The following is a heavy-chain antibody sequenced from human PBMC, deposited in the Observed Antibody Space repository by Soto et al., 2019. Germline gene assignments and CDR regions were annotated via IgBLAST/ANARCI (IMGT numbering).Heavy chain of an antibody. CDR1: GGSFSGYY. V-gene: IGHV4-34*01. Sequence: QVQLQQWSAGLLKPSETLSLTCAVYGGSFSGYYWSWIRQPPGKGLEWIGEINHSGSTNYNPSLKSRVTISVDTSKNQFSLKLSSVTAADTAVYYCARGRQGGLYYYYGMDVWGQGTTVTVSS. J-gene: IGHJ6*02. CDR2: INHSGST. CDR3: ARGRQGGLYYYYGMDV.